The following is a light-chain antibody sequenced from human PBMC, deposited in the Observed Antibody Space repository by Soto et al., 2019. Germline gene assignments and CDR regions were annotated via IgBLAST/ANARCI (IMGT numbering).Light chain of an antibody. CDR3: HQYNSHPWT. V-gene: IGKV3-15*01. J-gene: IGKJ1*01. CDR1: QSVSSN. Sequence: EIVMTQSPATLSVSPGERATLSCRASQSVSSNLAWYQQKPGQAPRLLIYGASTRATGIPARFSGSRAGKECPHTITRQPPDDVASYYHHQYNSHPWTFGQGTKVDIK. CDR2: GAS.